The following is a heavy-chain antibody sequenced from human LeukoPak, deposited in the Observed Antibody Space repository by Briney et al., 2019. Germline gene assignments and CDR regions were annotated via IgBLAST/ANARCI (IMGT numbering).Heavy chain of an antibody. J-gene: IGHJ4*02. CDR1: GGTFSSYA. V-gene: IGHV1-69*10. Sequence: SVKVSCKASGGTFSSYAISWVRQAPGQGLEWMGGIIPILGIANYAQKFQGRVTITADKSTSTAYMELGSLRSEDTAVYYCAIGDYYDSSGYLDYWGQGTLVTVSS. D-gene: IGHD3-22*01. CDR3: AIGDYYDSSGYLDY. CDR2: IIPILGIA.